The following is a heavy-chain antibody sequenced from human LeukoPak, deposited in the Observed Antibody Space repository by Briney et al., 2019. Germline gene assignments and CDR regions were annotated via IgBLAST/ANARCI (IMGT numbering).Heavy chain of an antibody. V-gene: IGHV4-30-2*01. CDR3: ATTREVGPLN. Sequence: SSETLSLTCAVSGGSISSGGYSWSWIRQPPGKGLEWIGYIYHSGSTYYNPSLKSRVTISVDRSKNQFSLKLSSVTAADTAVYYCATTREVGPLNWGPGTLVSISS. CDR2: IYHSGST. CDR1: GGSISSGGYS. D-gene: IGHD1-1*01. J-gene: IGHJ4*02.